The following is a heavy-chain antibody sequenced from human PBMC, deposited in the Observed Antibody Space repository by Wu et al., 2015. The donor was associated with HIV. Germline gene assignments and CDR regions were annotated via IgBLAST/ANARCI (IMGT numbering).Heavy chain of an antibody. CDR2: MNPRSGNT. D-gene: IGHD6-19*01. CDR1: GYTFTSYD. CDR3: ARQRAYTSGWYIFDY. J-gene: IGHJ4*02. V-gene: IGHV1-8*01. Sequence: QVQLVQSGAEVKKPGASVKVSCKASGYTFTSYDINWVRQATGQGLEWMGWMNPRSGNTGYAQKFQGRVTMTRDTSISTANMELTSLRSEDTAVYHCARQRAYTSGWYIFDYWGQGTLVTVSS.